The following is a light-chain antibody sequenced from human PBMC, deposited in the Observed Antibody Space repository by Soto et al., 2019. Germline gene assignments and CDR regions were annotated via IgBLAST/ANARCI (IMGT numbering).Light chain of an antibody. CDR2: EVS. CDR1: SSDVGGYNY. CDR3: SSFAGNNNLV. V-gene: IGLV2-8*01. Sequence: QSALTQPPSASGSPGQSVTISFTGTSSDVGGYNYVSWYQQHPGKAPKLMISEVSKRPSGVPDCFSGSKSGNTASLTVSGLQAEEEADYYCSSFAGNNNLVFGGGTPLTVL. J-gene: IGLJ2*01.